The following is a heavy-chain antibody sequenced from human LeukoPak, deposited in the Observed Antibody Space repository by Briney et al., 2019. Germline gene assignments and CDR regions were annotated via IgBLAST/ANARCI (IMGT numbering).Heavy chain of an antibody. D-gene: IGHD3-3*01. CDR3: TTGGDETYYDFWSGYYPY. J-gene: IGHJ4*02. Sequence: SGGSLRLSCAASGFTFSNAWMSWVRQAPGKGLEWVGRIKSKTDGGTTDYAAPVKGRFTISRDDSKNTLYLQMNSLKTEDTAVYYCTTGGDETYYDFWSGYYPYWGQGTLVTVSS. CDR1: GFTFSNAW. V-gene: IGHV3-15*01. CDR2: IKSKTDGGTT.